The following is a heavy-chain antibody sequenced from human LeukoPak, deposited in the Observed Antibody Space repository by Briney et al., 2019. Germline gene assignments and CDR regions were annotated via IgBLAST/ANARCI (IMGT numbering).Heavy chain of an antibody. D-gene: IGHD3-10*01. CDR3: AREDYYGSGSSYYFDY. Sequence: RGESLKISCKGSGYSFTSYWIGWVRQMPGKGLEWMGIIYPGDSDTRYSPSFQGQVTISADKSISTAYLQWSSLKASDTAMYYCAREDYYGSGSSYYFDYWGQGTLVTVSS. J-gene: IGHJ4*02. V-gene: IGHV5-51*01. CDR2: IYPGDSDT. CDR1: GYSFTSYW.